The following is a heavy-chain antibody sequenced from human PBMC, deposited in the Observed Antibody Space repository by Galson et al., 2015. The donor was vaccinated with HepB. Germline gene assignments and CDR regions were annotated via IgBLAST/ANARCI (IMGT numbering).Heavy chain of an antibody. CDR3: ARGGDYGGY. Sequence: SLRLSCAASGFTFSSYAMHWVRQAPGKGLEWVAVISYDGSNKYYADSVKGRFTISRDNSKNTLYLQMNSLRAEDTAVYYCARGGDYGGYWGQGTLVTVSS. CDR1: GFTFSSYA. J-gene: IGHJ4*02. CDR2: ISYDGSNK. V-gene: IGHV3-30*04. D-gene: IGHD4-17*01.